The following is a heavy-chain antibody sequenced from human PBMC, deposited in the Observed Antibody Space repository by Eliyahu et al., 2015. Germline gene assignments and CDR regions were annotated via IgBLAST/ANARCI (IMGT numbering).Heavy chain of an antibody. D-gene: IGHD3-10*01. CDR1: GFTFSTYN. J-gene: IGHJ2*01. CDR3: ARLSSDWYLDL. V-gene: IGHV3-48*02. CDR2: ISTSSDTI. Sequence: EVQMVESGGGLIQPGGSLRLSXXASGFTFSTYNMNWVRQAPGKGLEWVSYISTSSDTIYYADSVKGRFTISRDNAKNSLYLQVTSLRDEDTAVYYCARLSSDWYLDLWGRGTLVTVSS.